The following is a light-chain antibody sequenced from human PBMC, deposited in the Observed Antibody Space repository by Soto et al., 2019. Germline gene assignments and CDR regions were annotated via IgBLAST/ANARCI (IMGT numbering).Light chain of an antibody. CDR1: SSDVGGYNY. Sequence: QSALTQPRSVSGSPGQSVTISCTGTSSDVGGYNYVSWYQQHPGKAPKLMICDVSKRPSGVPDRFSGSKSGNTASLTISVLQAEDEADYYCCSYAGGPYVFGTGTKLTVL. V-gene: IGLV2-11*01. J-gene: IGLJ1*01. CDR2: DVS. CDR3: CSYAGGPYV.